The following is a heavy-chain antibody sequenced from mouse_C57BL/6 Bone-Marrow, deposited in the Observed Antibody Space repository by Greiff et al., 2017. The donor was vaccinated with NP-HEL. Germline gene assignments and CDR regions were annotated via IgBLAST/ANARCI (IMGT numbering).Heavy chain of an antibody. CDR2: ISSGGSYT. CDR1: GFTFSSYG. D-gene: IGHD1-1*01. J-gene: IGHJ2*01. Sequence: EVHLVESGGDLVKPGGSLKLSCAASGFTFSSYGMSWVRQTPDKRLEWVATISSGGSYTYYPDSVKGRFTISRDNAKNTRYLQMSSLTSEDTAIDYCARHWCSNYFDYGGRGTTLTVSS. V-gene: IGHV5-6*01. CDR3: ARHWCSNYFDY.